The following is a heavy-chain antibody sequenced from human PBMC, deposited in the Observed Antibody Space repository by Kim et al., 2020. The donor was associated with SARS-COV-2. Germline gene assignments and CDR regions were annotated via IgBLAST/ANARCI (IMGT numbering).Heavy chain of an antibody. J-gene: IGHJ4*02. D-gene: IGHD3-10*01. CDR2: IYYSGST. Sequence: SETLSLTCTVSGGSISSYYWSWIRQPPGKGLEWIGYIYYSGSTNYNPSLKSRVTISVDTSKNQFSLKLSSVTAADTAVYYCASGGKNLFDYWGQGTLVTVSS. CDR3: ASGGKNLFDY. V-gene: IGHV4-59*01. CDR1: GGSISSYY.